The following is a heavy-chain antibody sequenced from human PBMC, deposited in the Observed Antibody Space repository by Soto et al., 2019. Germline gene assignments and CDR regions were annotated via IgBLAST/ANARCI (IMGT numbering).Heavy chain of an antibody. Sequence: QVQLVESVGGVVQPGRSLRLSCAASGFTFSNYAMHWVRQAPGKGLEWVAGITFDGSKDFYADSVRGRFTISRDDSRDILHLQMNSLRAEDTGLYSCARTGAARTNYYVMDVWGQGTTVTVSS. V-gene: IGHV3-30-3*01. D-gene: IGHD6-6*01. CDR2: ITFDGSKD. J-gene: IGHJ6*02. CDR1: GFTFSNYA. CDR3: ARTGAARTNYYVMDV.